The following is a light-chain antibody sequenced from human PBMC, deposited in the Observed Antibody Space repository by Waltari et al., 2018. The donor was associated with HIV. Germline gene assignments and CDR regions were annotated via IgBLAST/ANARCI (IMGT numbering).Light chain of an antibody. CDR2: TNN. J-gene: IGLJ1*01. Sequence: QSVLTQSPSASGTPGQRVTISCSGSSPNIGRNAVDWYQHLPGTAPNLLIHTNNQRPSGIPDRFSGSKAGTSASLAISGLQSEDESDYYCAAWDDSLNGYVFGSGTKVTVL. CDR1: SPNIGRNA. V-gene: IGLV1-44*01. CDR3: AAWDDSLNGYV.